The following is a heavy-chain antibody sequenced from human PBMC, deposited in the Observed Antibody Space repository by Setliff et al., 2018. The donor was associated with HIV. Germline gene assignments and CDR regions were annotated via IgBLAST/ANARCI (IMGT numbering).Heavy chain of an antibody. D-gene: IGHD3-10*02. CDR3: ARLLGSRNSPLDY. Sequence: ASVKVSCKSSGGTSKTFALNWMRQAPGQGLEWLGWISGYNGDTNYAQELQGRVAMTTDTSTSTAYMELRSLRSDDTAMYYCARLLGSRNSPLDYWGQGTLVTVSS. CDR2: ISGYNGDT. CDR1: GGTSKTFA. V-gene: IGHV1-18*01. J-gene: IGHJ4*02.